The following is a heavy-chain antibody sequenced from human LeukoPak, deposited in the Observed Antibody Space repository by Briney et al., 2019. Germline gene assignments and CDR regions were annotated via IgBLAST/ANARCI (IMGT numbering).Heavy chain of an antibody. J-gene: IGHJ3*02. CDR1: GFTFSSYS. D-gene: IGHD4-17*01. Sequence: GGSLRLSCAASGFTFSSYSMNWVRQAPGKGLEWVSSISSSSSYIYYADSVKGRFTISRDNAKNSLYLQMNSLRAEDTAVYYCARPYGDLGAFDIWGQGTMVTASS. CDR2: ISSSSSYI. V-gene: IGHV3-21*01. CDR3: ARPYGDLGAFDI.